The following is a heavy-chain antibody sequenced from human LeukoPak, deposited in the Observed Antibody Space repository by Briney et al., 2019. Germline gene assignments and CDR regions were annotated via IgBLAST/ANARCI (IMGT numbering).Heavy chain of an antibody. CDR1: GFTLDDSG. CDR2: ISSSSSYI. J-gene: IGHJ3*02. D-gene: IGHD6-19*01. CDR3: ARDGTVAGTFGAFDI. V-gene: IGHV3-21*01. Sequence: PGGSLRLSCAASGFTLDDSGMSWGRQAPGKGLEWVSSISSSSSYIYYADSVKGRFTISRDNAKNPLYLQMNSLRAEDTAVYYCARDGTVAGTFGAFDIWGQGTMVTVSS.